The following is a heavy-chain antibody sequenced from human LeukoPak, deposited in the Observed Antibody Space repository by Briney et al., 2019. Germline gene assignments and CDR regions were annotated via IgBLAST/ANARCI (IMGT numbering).Heavy chain of an antibody. CDR1: GGSFSGYY. J-gene: IGHJ3*02. CDR2: INHSGST. Sequence: SETLSLTCAVYGGSFSGYYWSWIRQPPGKGLEWIGEINHSGSTNYNPSLKSRVTISVDTSKNQFSLKLSSVTAADTAVYYCARASDYYDTKDAFDIWGQGTMVTVSS. V-gene: IGHV4-34*01. D-gene: IGHD3-22*01. CDR3: ARASDYYDTKDAFDI.